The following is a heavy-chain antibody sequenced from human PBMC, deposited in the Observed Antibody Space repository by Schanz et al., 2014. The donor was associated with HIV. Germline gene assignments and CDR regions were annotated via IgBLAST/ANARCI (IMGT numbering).Heavy chain of an antibody. D-gene: IGHD3-10*01. CDR3: GTYNYGSGHDY. V-gene: IGHV3-23*01. J-gene: IGHJ4*02. CDR2: ISESGGRS. Sequence: QVLESGGGLVQTGGSLRLSCAASGFTFSSDWMSWVRQAPGKGLEWVSSISESGGRSYYADSVNGRFTISRDNSKNTLYLQMNSLRAEDTAIYHCGTYNYGSGHDYWGQGTLVTVSS. CDR1: GFTFSSDW.